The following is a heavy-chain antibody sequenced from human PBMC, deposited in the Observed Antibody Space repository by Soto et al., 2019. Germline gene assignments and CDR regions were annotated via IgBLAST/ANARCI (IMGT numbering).Heavy chain of an antibody. CDR3: ARDRGRRPPPVLLNWLDP. V-gene: IGHV4-59*01. CDR2: IYYSGST. Sequence: PSETLSLTCTVSGGSISSYYWSWIRQPPGKGLEWIGYIYYSGSTNYNPSLKSRVTISVDTSKNPFSLKLSSVTAADTAVYYCARDRGRRPPPVLLNWLDPWGQGTLVTVSS. D-gene: IGHD2-21*02. J-gene: IGHJ5*02. CDR1: GGSISSYY.